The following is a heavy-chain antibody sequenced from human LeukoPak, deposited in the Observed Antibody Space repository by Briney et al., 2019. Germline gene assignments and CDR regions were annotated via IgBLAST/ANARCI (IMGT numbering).Heavy chain of an antibody. D-gene: IGHD1-1*01. CDR3: ARGRMRTTGTTDAFDI. Sequence: PSETLSLTCAVYGRSFSGYYWSWIRQPPGKGLEWIGEINHSGSTNYNPSLKSRVTISVDTSKNQFSLKLSSVTAADTAVYYCARGRMRTTGTTDAFDIWGQGTMVTVSS. CDR2: INHSGST. J-gene: IGHJ3*02. CDR1: GRSFSGYY. V-gene: IGHV4-34*01.